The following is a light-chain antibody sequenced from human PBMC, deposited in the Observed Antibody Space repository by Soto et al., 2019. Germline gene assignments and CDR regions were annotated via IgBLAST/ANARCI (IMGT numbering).Light chain of an antibody. J-gene: IGKJ5*01. V-gene: IGKV3-11*01. Sequence: EKVMTQSPATLSVSPGERATLSCRASQSVSSNLAWYQQKPGQAPRLLIYGASSRATGIPARFSGSGSGTDYTLTISSLEPEDFAVYYCQHRSVWPVTFGQGTRLE. CDR2: GAS. CDR3: QHRSVWPVT. CDR1: QSVSSN.